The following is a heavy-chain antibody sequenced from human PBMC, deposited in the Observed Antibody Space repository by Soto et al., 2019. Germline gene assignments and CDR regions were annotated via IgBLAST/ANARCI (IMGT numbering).Heavy chain of an antibody. D-gene: IGHD1-26*01. Sequence: SETLSLTCTVSGGSVSSGSYYWSWIRQPPGKGLEWIGYIYYSGSTNYNPSLKSRVTISVDTSKNQFSLKLSSVTAADTAVYYCARHHEYSGRYLVFFDYWGQGTLVTVSS. CDR1: GGSVSSGSYY. CDR2: IYYSGST. J-gene: IGHJ4*02. V-gene: IGHV4-61*01. CDR3: ARHHEYSGRYLVFFDY.